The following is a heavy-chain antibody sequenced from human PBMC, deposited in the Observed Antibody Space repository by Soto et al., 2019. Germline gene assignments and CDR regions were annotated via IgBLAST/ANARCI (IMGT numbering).Heavy chain of an antibody. D-gene: IGHD3-10*01. Sequence: GGSLRLSCAASGFTFSSYAMSWVRQAPGKGLEWVSAISGSGGSTYYADSVKGRFTISRDNSKNTLYLQMNSLRAEDTAVYYCSKSPQLWFVENWFDPPGQGTRVTVSS. CDR2: ISGSGGST. J-gene: IGHJ5*02. CDR3: SKSPQLWFVENWFDP. CDR1: GFTFSSYA. V-gene: IGHV3-23*01.